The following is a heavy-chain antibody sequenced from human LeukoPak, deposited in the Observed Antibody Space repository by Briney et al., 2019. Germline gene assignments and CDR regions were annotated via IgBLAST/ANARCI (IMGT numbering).Heavy chain of an antibody. CDR2: INPNSGGT. V-gene: IGHV1-2*06. CDR1: GYTFTGYY. D-gene: IGHD3-22*01. Sequence: ASVKVSCKASGYTFTGYYMHWVRQAPGQGLEWMGRINPNSGGTNYAQKFQGRVTMTRDTSISTAHMELSRLRSDDTAVYYCARNTNYYDSSGYYRDYWGQGTLVTVSS. CDR3: ARNTNYYDSSGYYRDY. J-gene: IGHJ4*02.